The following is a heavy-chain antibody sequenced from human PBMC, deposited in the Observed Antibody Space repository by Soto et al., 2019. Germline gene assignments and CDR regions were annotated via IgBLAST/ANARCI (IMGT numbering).Heavy chain of an antibody. Sequence: SETLSLTCAVSGDSIGNGYYWAWIRQPPGKGLEWIGYIYYSGSTYYNPSLKSRVTISVDTSKNQFSLKLSSVTAADTAVYYCARAHCSSTSCRLGWFDPWGQGTLVTVSS. CDR1: GDSIGNGYY. D-gene: IGHD2-2*01. CDR2: IYYSGST. J-gene: IGHJ5*02. V-gene: IGHV4-30-4*08. CDR3: ARAHCSSTSCRLGWFDP.